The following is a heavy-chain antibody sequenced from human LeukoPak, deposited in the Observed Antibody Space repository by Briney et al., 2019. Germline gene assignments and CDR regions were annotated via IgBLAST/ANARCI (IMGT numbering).Heavy chain of an antibody. D-gene: IGHD2-15*01. Sequence: SETLSLTCTVSGGSISSYYWSWIRQPPGKGLEWIGYISYSGSTNYNPSLKSRVTISVDTSKNQFSLKLSSVTAADTAVYYCARGGEYCSGGSCYWFDPWGQGTLVTVSS. CDR1: GGSISSYY. CDR2: ISYSGST. J-gene: IGHJ5*02. CDR3: ARGGEYCSGGSCYWFDP. V-gene: IGHV4-59*01.